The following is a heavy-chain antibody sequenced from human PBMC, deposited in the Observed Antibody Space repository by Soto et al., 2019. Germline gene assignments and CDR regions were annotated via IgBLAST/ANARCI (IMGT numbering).Heavy chain of an antibody. Sequence: SETLSLTCSVSGGSITSADYSWGWVRQLPGKGLEWLGYIYYTGSTYYNPSLRSRLTLSADTSRNQFSLELDSVTAADTAMYYCAGGYSSIYWGQGTLVTVSS. CDR3: AGGYSSIY. CDR2: IYYTGST. CDR1: GGSITSADYS. D-gene: IGHD6-19*01. J-gene: IGHJ4*02. V-gene: IGHV4-31*03.